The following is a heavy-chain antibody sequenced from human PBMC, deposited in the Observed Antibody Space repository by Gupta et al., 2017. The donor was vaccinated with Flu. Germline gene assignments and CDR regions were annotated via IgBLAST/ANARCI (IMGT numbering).Heavy chain of an antibody. CDR3: ARIPAATPLHAFDI. V-gene: IGHV4-39*01. Sequence: QLQLQESGPGLVKPSETLSLTCTVSGGSISSSSYYWGWIRQPPGKGLEWIGSIYYSGSTYYNPSLKSRVTISVDTSKNQFSLKLSSVTAADTAVYYCARIPAATPLHAFDIWGQGTMVTVSS. J-gene: IGHJ3*02. CDR1: GGSISSSSYY. D-gene: IGHD2-2*02. CDR2: IYYSGST.